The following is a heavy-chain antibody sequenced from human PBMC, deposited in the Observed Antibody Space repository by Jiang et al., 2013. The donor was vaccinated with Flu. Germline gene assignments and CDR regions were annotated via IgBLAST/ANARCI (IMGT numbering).Heavy chain of an antibody. V-gene: IGHV2-70*01. CDR1: GFSLSTSGMC. CDR3: ARITTIFGVAKGHYYYGMDV. Sequence: VKPTQTLTLTCTFSGFSLSTSGMCVSWIRQPPGKALEWLALIDWDDDKYYSTSLKTRLTISKDTSKNQVVLTMTNMDPVDTATYYCARITTIFGVAKGHYYYGMDVWGQGDHGHRLL. J-gene: IGHJ6*02. D-gene: IGHD3-3*01. CDR2: IDWDDDK.